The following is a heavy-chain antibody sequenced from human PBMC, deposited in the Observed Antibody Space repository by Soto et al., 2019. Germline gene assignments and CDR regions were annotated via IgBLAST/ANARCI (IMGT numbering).Heavy chain of an antibody. V-gene: IGHV5-10-1*01. J-gene: IGHJ4*02. Sequence: GESLKISCKGSGDRFTSYWICWVRQMPGKGLEWMGRIDPSDSYTNYSPSFQGHVTISADKSISTAYLQWSSLKASDTAMYYCARLPLAAAYSDANSWGQGTLVTVSS. CDR3: ARLPLAAAYSDANS. D-gene: IGHD6-13*01. CDR2: IDPSDSYT. CDR1: GDRFTSYW.